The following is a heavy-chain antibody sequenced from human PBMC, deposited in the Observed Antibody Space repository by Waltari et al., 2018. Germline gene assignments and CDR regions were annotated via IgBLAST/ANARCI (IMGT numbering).Heavy chain of an antibody. CDR2: IYRGGST. J-gene: IGHJ5*02. CDR1: GFTVSSNR. V-gene: IGHV3-53*01. D-gene: IGHD2-15*01. CDR3: ARGYCSGGSCNNNWFDH. Sequence: EVQVVESGGGLIQPGGSLRLSCAASGFTVSSNRMTWVRQAPGKGLEWVSLIYRGGSTYYADSVKGRFTISRDNSKNTLYLQMNSLRAEDTAVYYCARGYCSGGSCNNNWFDHWGQGTLVTVSS.